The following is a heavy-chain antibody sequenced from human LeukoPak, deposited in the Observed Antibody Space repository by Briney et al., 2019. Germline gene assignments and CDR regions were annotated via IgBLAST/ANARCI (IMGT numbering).Heavy chain of an antibody. CDR3: ARSADYDFWSGYLNWFDP. D-gene: IGHD3-3*01. V-gene: IGHV4-38-2*01. Sequence: PSETLSLTCAVSGYSISSGYYWGWIRQPPGKGLEWIGSIYHSGSTYYNPSLKSRVTISVDTSKNQFSLKLSSVTAADTAVYYCARSADYDFWSGYLNWFDPWGQGTLVTLSS. J-gene: IGHJ5*02. CDR1: GYSISSGYY. CDR2: IYHSGST.